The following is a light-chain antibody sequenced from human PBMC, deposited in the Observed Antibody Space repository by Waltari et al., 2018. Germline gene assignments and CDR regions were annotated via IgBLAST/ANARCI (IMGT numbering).Light chain of an antibody. CDR2: AAS. CDR3: QQSYSTPYT. CDR1: QSISSH. Sequence: DMQMTQSTSSLSASVRDRVTITCRASQSISSHLNWYQQKPGKAPNLLIYAASNLQSGVPSRFSGSGSGTDFTLTISSLQPEDFATYYCQQSYSTPYTFGQGTKLEIK. V-gene: IGKV1-39*01. J-gene: IGKJ2*01.